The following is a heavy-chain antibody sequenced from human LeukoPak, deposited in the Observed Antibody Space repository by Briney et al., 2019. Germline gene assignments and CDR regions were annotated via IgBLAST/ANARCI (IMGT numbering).Heavy chain of an antibody. Sequence: GGSLRLSCAASGFTFSSYGMPWVRQAPGKGLEWVAVIWYDGSNKYYADSVKGRFTISRDNSKNTLYLQMNSLRAEDTAVYYCARDVHGWYYYYYGMDVWGQGTTVTVSS. V-gene: IGHV3-33*01. J-gene: IGHJ6*02. CDR1: GFTFSSYG. D-gene: IGHD6-19*01. CDR2: IWYDGSNK. CDR3: ARDVHGWYYYYYGMDV.